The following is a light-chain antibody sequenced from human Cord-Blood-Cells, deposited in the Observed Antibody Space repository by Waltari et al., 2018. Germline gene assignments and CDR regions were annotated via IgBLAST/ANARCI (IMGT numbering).Light chain of an antibody. V-gene: IGKV3-20*01. CDR1: QSVSSSY. CDR3: QQYGSSPMYT. Sequence: EIVLTQSTGTLSLSPGERATLSCSASQSVSSSYLAWYQQKPVQAPRLLIYGASSRATGIPDRCSGSGSGTDFTLTISRLEPEDFAVYYCQQYGSSPMYTFGQGTKLEIK. CDR2: GAS. J-gene: IGKJ2*01.